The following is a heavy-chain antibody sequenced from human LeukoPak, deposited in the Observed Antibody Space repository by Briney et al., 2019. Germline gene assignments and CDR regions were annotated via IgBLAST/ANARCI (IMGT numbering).Heavy chain of an antibody. D-gene: IGHD2-2*01. CDR2: ISGSGGST. V-gene: IGHV3-23*01. CDR1: GFTFSSYA. J-gene: IGHJ6*02. Sequence: GSPRLSCAASGFTFSSYAMSWVRQAPGKGLEWVSAISGSGGSTYYADSVKGRFTISRDNSKNTLYLQMNSLRAEDTAVYYCAKAVVPAASYTSYYYYGMDVWGQGTTVTVSS. CDR3: AKAVVPAASYTSYYYYGMDV.